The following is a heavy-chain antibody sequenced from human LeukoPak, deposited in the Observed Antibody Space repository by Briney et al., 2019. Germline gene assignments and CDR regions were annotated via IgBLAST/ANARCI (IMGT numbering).Heavy chain of an antibody. CDR1: GFTFSIHG. D-gene: IGHD4-17*01. CDR3: AKGSYGDSPYWYFNL. J-gene: IGHJ2*01. V-gene: IGHV3-23*01. Sequence: GGSLRLSCAASGFTFSIHGMNWVRQAPGKGLEWVSGIGPSGVITYYADSVKGRFTISRDNSKNTLYLQMNSLRAEDTAVYYCAKGSYGDSPYWYFNLWGRGTLVTVSS. CDR2: IGPSGVIT.